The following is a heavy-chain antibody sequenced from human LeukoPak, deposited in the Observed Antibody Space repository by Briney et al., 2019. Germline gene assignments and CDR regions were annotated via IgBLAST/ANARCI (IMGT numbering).Heavy chain of an antibody. J-gene: IGHJ4*02. CDR1: GYTFTGYY. CDR3: AGGLYYYGSGSYAGGY. D-gene: IGHD3-10*01. Sequence: ASVKVSCKASGYTFTGYYMHWVRQAPGQGLEWMGWINPNSGGTNYAQKFQGRVTMTRDTSISTAYMELSRLRSDDTAVYYCAGGLYYYGSGSYAGGYWGQGTLVTVSS. CDR2: INPNSGGT. V-gene: IGHV1-2*02.